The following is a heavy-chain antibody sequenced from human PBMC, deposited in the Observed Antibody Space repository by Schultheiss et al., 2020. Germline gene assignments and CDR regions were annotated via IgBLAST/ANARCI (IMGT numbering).Heavy chain of an antibody. D-gene: IGHD3-16*01. V-gene: IGHV4-4*02. CDR3: ASGGGPNWFDP. J-gene: IGHJ5*02. Sequence: SETLSLTCAVSGGSISSSNWWSWVRQPPGKGLEWIGEIYHSGSTNYNPSLKSRVTISVDTSKNQFSLKLSSVTAADTAVYYCASGGGPNWFDPWGQGTLVTVSS. CDR1: GGSISSSNW. CDR2: IYHSGST.